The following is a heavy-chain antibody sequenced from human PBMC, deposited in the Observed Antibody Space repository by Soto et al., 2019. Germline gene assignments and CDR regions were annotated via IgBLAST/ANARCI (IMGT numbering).Heavy chain of an antibody. CDR1: GYTFTGYY. J-gene: IGHJ5*02. V-gene: IGHV1-2*02. CDR3: ARMATFGSLNWFDP. CDR2: MDPGSGGT. Sequence: ASVKVSCKASGYTFTGYYIHWVRQALGQGPEWMGWMDPGSGGTKFAQKFQGRVTMTRDISIATAYMELSSLRSDDTAIYYCARMATFGSLNWFDPWGQGTLVTVPQ. D-gene: IGHD3-16*01.